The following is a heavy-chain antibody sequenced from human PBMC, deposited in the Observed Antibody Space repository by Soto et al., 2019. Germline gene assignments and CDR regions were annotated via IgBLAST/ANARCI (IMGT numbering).Heavy chain of an antibody. Sequence: SETLSLTCTVSGGSISSYYWSWIRQPPGKGLEWIGEIYHSGSTNYNPSLKSRVTISVDKSKNQFSLKLSSVTAADTAVYYCASGIYGMDVWGQGTTVTVSS. CDR2: IYHSGST. V-gene: IGHV4-59*12. D-gene: IGHD1-20*01. CDR3: ASGIYGMDV. J-gene: IGHJ6*02. CDR1: GGSISSYY.